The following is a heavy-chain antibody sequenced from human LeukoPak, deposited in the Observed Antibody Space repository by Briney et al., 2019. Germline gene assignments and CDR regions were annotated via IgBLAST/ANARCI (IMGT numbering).Heavy chain of an antibody. Sequence: GESLKISGYGSGYSFTSYWLGWVRQMPGKGLEWRGIIYPCYSDTRYSPSCQGQVTIPADKSHDPAYLQWSRLKASDTAMYYCARLYSNGWYVDSWGQGTLVTVS. V-gene: IGHV5-51*01. J-gene: IGHJ4*02. CDR3: ARLYSNGWYVDS. CDR2: IYPCYSDT. D-gene: IGHD6-19*01. CDR1: GYSFTSYW.